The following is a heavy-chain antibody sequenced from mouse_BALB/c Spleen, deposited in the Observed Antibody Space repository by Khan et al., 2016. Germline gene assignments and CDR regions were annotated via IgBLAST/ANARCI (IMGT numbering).Heavy chain of an antibody. D-gene: IGHD2-14*01. J-gene: IGHJ3*01. CDR1: GYAFSSYW. CDR3: AGGTPLAY. CDR2: IYPEDGDT. Sequence: QVQLKQSGAELVRPGSSVKISCKASGYAFSSYWMNWVKQRPGQGLEWIGQIYPEDGDTHYNGKFKGKATLTADKSSSTAYMQLSRLTSEDSAVYFCAGGTPLAYWGQGTLVTVSA. V-gene: IGHV1-80*01.